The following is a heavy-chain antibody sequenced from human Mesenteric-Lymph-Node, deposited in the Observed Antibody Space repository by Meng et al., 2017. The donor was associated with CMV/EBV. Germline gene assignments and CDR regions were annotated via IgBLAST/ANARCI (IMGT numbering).Heavy chain of an antibody. J-gene: IGHJ4*02. V-gene: IGHV3-23*01. CDR2: ISGSGGST. CDR1: GFTFSSYA. Sequence: GESLKISCAASGFTFSSYAMSWVRQAPGKGLEWVSAISGSGGSTYYADSVKGRFTISRDNSKDALYLQMNSLRAEDPAVYCCAKAYSSSSFFDHWGQGTLVTVSS. D-gene: IGHD6-6*01. CDR3: AKAYSSSSFFDH.